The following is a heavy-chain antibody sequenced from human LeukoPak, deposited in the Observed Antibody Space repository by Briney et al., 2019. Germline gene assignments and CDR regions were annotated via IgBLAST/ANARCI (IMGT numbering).Heavy chain of an antibody. CDR3: VSHSNILTNYCFDY. D-gene: IGHD3-9*01. J-gene: IGHJ4*02. Sequence: PGGSLRLPCAASGFTVSDNFMSWVRQAPGKGLEWVSIIHGDGNTYYIDSVKGRFTISRDTSKNTLSLQMNSLRAEDTAVYYCVSHSNILTNYCFDYWGQGALVTVSS. CDR1: GFTVSDNF. CDR2: IHGDGNT. V-gene: IGHV3-53*01.